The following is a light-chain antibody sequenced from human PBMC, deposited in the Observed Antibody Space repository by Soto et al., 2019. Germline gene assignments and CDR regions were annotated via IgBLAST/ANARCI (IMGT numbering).Light chain of an antibody. CDR1: QSISSW. CDR3: QEYTTYSRT. J-gene: IGKJ1*01. CDR2: DAS. Sequence: DIQMTQSPSTLSASVGDRVTITCRASQSISSWLAWYQQKPGKAPKVLIYDASTLESGVSSRFSGGGSGTEFTLTITCLQPDDFATYYCQEYTTYSRTFGQGTKVEVK. V-gene: IGKV1-5*01.